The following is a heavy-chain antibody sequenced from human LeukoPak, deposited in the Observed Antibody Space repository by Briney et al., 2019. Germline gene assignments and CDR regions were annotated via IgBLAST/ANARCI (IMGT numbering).Heavy chain of an antibody. D-gene: IGHD1-1*01. V-gene: IGHV3-23*01. J-gene: IGHJ6*03. CDR1: GFTFSSYA. CDR3: ARDYWAGTRNVYYYYCMDV. Sequence: GGSLRLSCAASGFTFSSYAMSWVRQAPGKGLEWVSAISGSGGSTYYADSVKGRFTISRDNSKNTLYLQMNSLRAEDTAVYYCARDYWAGTRNVYYYYCMDVWGKGTTVTVSS. CDR2: ISGSGGST.